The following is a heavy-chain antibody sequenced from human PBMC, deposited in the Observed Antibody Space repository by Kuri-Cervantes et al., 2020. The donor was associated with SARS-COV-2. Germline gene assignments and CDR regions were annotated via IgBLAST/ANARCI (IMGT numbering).Heavy chain of an antibody. CDR1: GYSFTSYW. D-gene: IGHD2-15*01. CDR2: IDPSDSYT. CDR3: ARSAELLVDYYYGMDV. J-gene: IGHJ6*02. Sequence: KVSCKGSGYSFTSYWISWVRQMPGKGLEWMGRIDPSDSYTNYSPSFQGQVTISADKSISTAYLQWSSLKASDTAMYYCARSAELLVDYYYGMDVWGQGTTVTVSS. V-gene: IGHV5-10-1*04.